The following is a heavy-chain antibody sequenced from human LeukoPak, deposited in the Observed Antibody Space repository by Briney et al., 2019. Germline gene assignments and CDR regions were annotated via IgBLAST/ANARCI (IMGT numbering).Heavy chain of an antibody. V-gene: IGHV4-38-2*02. D-gene: IGHD6-6*01. CDR3: ARVDYSSSAENYYYYYMDV. J-gene: IGHJ6*03. CDR2: IYHSGST. Sequence: PSETLSLTCTVSGYSISSGYYWGWIRQPPGKGLEWIGSIYHSGSTYYNPSLKSRVTISVDTSKNQFSLKLNSVTAADTAVYYCARVDYSSSAENYYYYYMDVWGKGTTVTVSS. CDR1: GYSISSGYY.